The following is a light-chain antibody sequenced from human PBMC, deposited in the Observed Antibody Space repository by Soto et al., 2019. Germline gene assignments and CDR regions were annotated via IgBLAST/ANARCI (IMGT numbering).Light chain of an antibody. J-gene: IGKJ1*01. CDR3: QQRSNSWTWT. CDR1: QSVSSY. V-gene: IGKV3-11*01. CDR2: DAS. Sequence: EIVLTQSPATLSLSPGERATLSCRASQSVSSYLAWYQQKPGQAPRLLIYDASNRATGIPARFSGSGSGTDFTLTISSLEPEDFAVYYCQQRSNSWTWTFGQGTKVDIK.